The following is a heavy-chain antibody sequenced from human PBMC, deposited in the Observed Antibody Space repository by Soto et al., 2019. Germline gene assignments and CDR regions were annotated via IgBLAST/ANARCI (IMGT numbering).Heavy chain of an antibody. CDR2: IYYTGNT. CDR3: ARDLSGTYSSGWYFDY. Sequence: SETLSLTCTVSGGSISSSSYYWGWIRQPPGKGLEWIGDIYYTGNTYYNPSLKSRVTISVDTSKNQFSLKLSSVTAADTAVYYCARDLSGTYSSGWYFDYWGQGTLVTVSS. CDR1: GGSISSSSYY. J-gene: IGHJ4*02. V-gene: IGHV4-39*07. D-gene: IGHD6-19*01.